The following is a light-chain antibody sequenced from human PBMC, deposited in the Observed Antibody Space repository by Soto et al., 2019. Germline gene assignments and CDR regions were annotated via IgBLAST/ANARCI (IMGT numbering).Light chain of an antibody. J-gene: IGKJ1*01. CDR3: QQRSATWT. Sequence: EIVLTQSPPTLSLSPGERATVSCRTSQSVNTYLAWYQQKPGQAPSLLIYGASNRAPGIPDRFSASGSGTDVTRTISSLQPEDFAVYYCQQRSATWTFGQGTRVEI. CDR1: QSVNTY. V-gene: IGKV3-11*01. CDR2: GAS.